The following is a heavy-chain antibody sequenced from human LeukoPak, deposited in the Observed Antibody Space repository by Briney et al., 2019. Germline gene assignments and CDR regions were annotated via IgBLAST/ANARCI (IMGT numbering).Heavy chain of an antibody. CDR3: AIYDSSGSTLDY. D-gene: IGHD3-22*01. V-gene: IGHV5-51*01. J-gene: IGHJ4*02. Sequence: GESLKISCKGSGYSFATYWIAWVRQMPGKGLEWMGIIYPGDSDTRYSPSFQGQVTMSADKSISTAYLQWNSLKASDPAMYYCAIYDSSGSTLDYWGQGTLVTVSS. CDR2: IYPGDSDT. CDR1: GYSFATYW.